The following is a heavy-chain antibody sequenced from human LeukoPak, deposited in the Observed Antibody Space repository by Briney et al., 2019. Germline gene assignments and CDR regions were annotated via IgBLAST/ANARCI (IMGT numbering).Heavy chain of an antibody. V-gene: IGHV3-23*01. CDR2: ISGSGGST. CDR1: GFTFSSYT. D-gene: IGHD6-25*01. CDR3: ARETAPYYYYYMDV. J-gene: IGHJ6*03. Sequence: GGSLRLSCAASGFTFSSYTMSWVRQAPGRGLEWVSAISGSGGSTYYADSVKGRFTISRDNSKNTLYLQMNSLRAEDTAVYYCARETAPYYYYYMDVWGKGTTVTVSS.